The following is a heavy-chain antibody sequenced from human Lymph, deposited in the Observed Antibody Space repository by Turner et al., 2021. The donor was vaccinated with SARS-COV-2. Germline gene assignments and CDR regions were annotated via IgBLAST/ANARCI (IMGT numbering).Heavy chain of an antibody. V-gene: IGHV4-4*07. D-gene: IGHD3-22*01. CDR2: SYTRGST. CDR1: GGPLSRYY. J-gene: IGHJ2*01. Sequence: QVPLQESGPGLAKPSETLSLPCTLSGGPLSRYYWSWTRQPAGKGVEWIGRSYTRGSTNYNSSLKSRVTMSVDTSKNQFSLKLSSVTAADTAVYYVARDGYYDSSGYYLRGEGVFDLWGRGTLVTVSS. CDR3: ARDGYYDSSGYYLRGEGVFDL.